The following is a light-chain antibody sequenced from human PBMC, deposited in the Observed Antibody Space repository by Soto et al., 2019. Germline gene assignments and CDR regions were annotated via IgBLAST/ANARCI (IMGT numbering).Light chain of an antibody. J-gene: IGKJ1*01. V-gene: IGKV1-5*01. CDR2: DAS. CDR3: QQYNNYST. CDR1: QSISDW. Sequence: DIQMTQSPSTLPASVVERVTVSFRASQSISDWLAWFQLKPGKAPKLLIYDASSLESGVPSRFSGSGSGTEFTLTISSLQPDDFATYYCQQYNNYSTFGQGTKVDIK.